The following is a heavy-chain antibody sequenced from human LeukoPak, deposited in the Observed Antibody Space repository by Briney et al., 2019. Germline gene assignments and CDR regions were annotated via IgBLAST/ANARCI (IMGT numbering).Heavy chain of an antibody. CDR2: INSDGSST. D-gene: IGHD6-13*01. V-gene: IGHV3-74*01. Sequence: TGGTLRLSCAASGFSFSNYWMHWVRQAPGKGLVWVSRINSDGSSTIYADSVKGRFTISRDNAKNTLYLQMNSLRAEDTAVYYCARRRSSWYGDAFDIWGQGTMVTVSS. CDR3: ARRRSSWYGDAFDI. CDR1: GFSFSNYW. J-gene: IGHJ3*02.